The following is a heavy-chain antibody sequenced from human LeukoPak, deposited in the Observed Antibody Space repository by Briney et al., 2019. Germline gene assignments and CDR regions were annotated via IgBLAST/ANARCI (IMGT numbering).Heavy chain of an antibody. J-gene: IGHJ4*02. D-gene: IGHD6-6*01. CDR3: AKDPSSSSRQIFDY. Sequence: GGSLRLSCAASGFTFSSYGMHWVRQAPGKGLEWVAVIWYDGSNKYYADSVKGRFTISRDNSKNTLYLQMNSLRAEDTAVYYCAKDPSSSSRQIFDYWGQGTLVTVSS. V-gene: IGHV3-30*02. CDR2: IWYDGSNK. CDR1: GFTFSSYG.